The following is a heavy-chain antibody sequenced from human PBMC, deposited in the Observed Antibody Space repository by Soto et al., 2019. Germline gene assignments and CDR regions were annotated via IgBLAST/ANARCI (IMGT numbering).Heavy chain of an antibody. CDR2: IRNKANSYTT. CDR3: ATGSGADYPFDI. J-gene: IGHJ3*02. V-gene: IGHV3-72*01. D-gene: IGHD3-3*01. CDR1: GFTFSDHY. Sequence: EVQLVESGGGLVQPGGSLRLSCVVSGFTFSDHYMDWVRQAPGKGLEWVGHIRNKANSYTTEYAASVRGRFTISRDDSKNSLYLHMNSLITEDTAVYYCATGSGADYPFDIWGQGTMVTVSS.